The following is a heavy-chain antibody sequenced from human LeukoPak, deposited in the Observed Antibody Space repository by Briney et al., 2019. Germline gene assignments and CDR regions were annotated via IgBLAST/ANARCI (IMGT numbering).Heavy chain of an antibody. CDR3: VKDEVYLDSGGYPTPDTTLDY. V-gene: IGHV3-33*06. CDR2: TWYDGNNK. CDR1: GFSFNNYG. D-gene: IGHD3-22*01. J-gene: IGHJ4*02. Sequence: GRSLRLSCAASGFSFNNYGIDWGRQAPGKGREWGAGTWYDGNNKYYADSVSDRFSVSRDNSKNTVYLQMNSLRVEDTAVYYCVKDEVYLDSGGYPTPDTTLDYWGQGTLVTVSS.